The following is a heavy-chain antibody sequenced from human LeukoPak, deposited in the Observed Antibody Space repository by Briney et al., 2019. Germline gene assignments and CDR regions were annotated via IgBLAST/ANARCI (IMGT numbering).Heavy chain of an antibody. D-gene: IGHD2-15*01. CDR1: GFTVSSNY. CDR2: IYSGGST. Sequence: GGSLRLSCAASGFTVSSNYMSWVRQAPGKGLEWVSVIYSGGSTYYADSVKGRFTISRDNSKNTLYLQMNSLRAEDTAVYYCARGYCSGGSCLGHFDYWGQGTLVTVSS. V-gene: IGHV3-66*01. J-gene: IGHJ4*02. CDR3: ARGYCSGGSCLGHFDY.